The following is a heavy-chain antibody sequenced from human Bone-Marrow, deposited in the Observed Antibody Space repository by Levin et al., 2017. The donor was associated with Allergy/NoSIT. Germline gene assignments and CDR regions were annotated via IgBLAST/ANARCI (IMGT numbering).Heavy chain of an antibody. CDR2: IKKDGSEK. CDR1: GFSFDRYW. D-gene: IGHD3-22*01. V-gene: IGHV3-7*01. CDR3: ARDFTSGQDYYDSSGYLD. J-gene: IGHJ4*02. Sequence: TGGSLRLSCAASGFSFDRYWMSWVRQAPGKGLEWVANIKKDGSEKYYLDSVKGRFTISRDNTKNSLYLQMNSLRAEDTAVYHCARDFTSGQDYYDSSGYLDWGQGTLVTVSS.